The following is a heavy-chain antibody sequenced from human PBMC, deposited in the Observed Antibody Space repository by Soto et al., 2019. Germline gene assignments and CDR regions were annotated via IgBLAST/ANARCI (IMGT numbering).Heavy chain of an antibody. Sequence: EVQLVETGGGLIQPGGSLRLSCAASGFTVSSNYMSWVRQAPGKGLEWVSVIYSGGSTYYADSVRGRFTISRDNSKNTLYLQMNTLRAEDTAVYYCARDVSGFEYFDLWGQGTLVTISS. J-gene: IGHJ4*02. CDR2: IYSGGST. V-gene: IGHV3-53*05. CDR3: ARDVSGFEYFDL. D-gene: IGHD3-9*01. CDR1: GFTVSSNY.